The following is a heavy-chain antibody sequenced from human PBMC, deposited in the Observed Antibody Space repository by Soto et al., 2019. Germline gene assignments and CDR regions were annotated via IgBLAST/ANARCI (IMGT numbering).Heavy chain of an antibody. CDR1: GFTFSSYG. Sequence: GGSLRLSCAASGFTFSSYGMHWVRQAPGKGLEWVAVISYDGSNKYYADSVKGRFTISRDNSKNTLYLQMNSLRAEDTAVYYCAKGRGYGDTRLFDYWGQGTLVTVSS. D-gene: IGHD4-17*01. CDR3: AKGRGYGDTRLFDY. J-gene: IGHJ4*02. V-gene: IGHV3-30*18. CDR2: ISYDGSNK.